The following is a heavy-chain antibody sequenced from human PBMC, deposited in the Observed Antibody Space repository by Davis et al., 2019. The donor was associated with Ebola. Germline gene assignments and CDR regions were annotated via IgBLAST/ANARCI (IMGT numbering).Heavy chain of an antibody. D-gene: IGHD4-17*01. CDR1: GDSVSSNRAA. V-gene: IGHV6-1*01. Sequence: HSQTLSLTCAISGDSVSSNRAAWNWIRQSPSRGLEWLARTYYRSKWYYDYAASVKSRISINPDTSKNQFSLQLNSVTPEDTAVYYCAREPTARYYYYYYMDVWGKGTTVTVSS. CDR3: AREPTARYYYYYYMDV. CDR2: TYYRSKWYY. J-gene: IGHJ6*03.